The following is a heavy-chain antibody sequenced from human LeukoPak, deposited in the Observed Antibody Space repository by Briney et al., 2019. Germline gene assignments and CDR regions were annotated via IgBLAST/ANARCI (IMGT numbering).Heavy chain of an antibody. V-gene: IGHV4-39*07. CDR1: GGSISSSSRY. CDR3: ATTTIRLGY. J-gene: IGHJ4*02. CDR2: IYYSGTT. Sequence: SETLSLTCTVSGGSISSSSRYWGWIRQSPGKGLEWLGSIYYSGTTYHNPSLKSRVTISVDTSKNQFSLKLSSVPAADTAIYYCATTTIRLGYWGQGTLVTVSS. D-gene: IGHD1-14*01.